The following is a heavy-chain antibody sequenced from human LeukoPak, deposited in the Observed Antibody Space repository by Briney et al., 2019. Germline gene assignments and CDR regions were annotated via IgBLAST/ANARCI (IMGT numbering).Heavy chain of an antibody. CDR2: ISAYNHNT. V-gene: IGHV1-18*01. D-gene: IGHD2-2*01. CDR1: GYSFINFG. Sequence: ASVKVSCKASGYSFINFGLSWVRQAPGQGLEWMGWISAYNHNTNYAQKFQGRVTMTIDTSTTTVYMELRSLRSDDTAIYYCARDLMYCDTMSCYDGDFDYWGQRTPVTVSS. J-gene: IGHJ4*02. CDR3: ARDLMYCDTMSCYDGDFDY.